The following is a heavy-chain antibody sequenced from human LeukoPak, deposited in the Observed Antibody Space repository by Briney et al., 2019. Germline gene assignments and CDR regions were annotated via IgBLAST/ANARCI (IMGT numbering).Heavy chain of an antibody. CDR3: ARVVRGDCHTGTCFSWFDP. Sequence: ASVKVSCKASGYPFTTSGITWLRQAPGQGPEWMGWISPNNAKTDSAQNFQGRVSMTTDTSTNTAYMELRRLRSDDTAVYYCARVVRGDCHTGTCFSWFDPWGQGTLVSVSS. CDR2: ISPNNAKT. V-gene: IGHV1-18*01. J-gene: IGHJ5*02. D-gene: IGHD3-10*02. CDR1: GYPFTTSG.